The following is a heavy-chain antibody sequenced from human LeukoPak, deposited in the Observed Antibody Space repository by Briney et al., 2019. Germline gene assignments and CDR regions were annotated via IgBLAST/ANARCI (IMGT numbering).Heavy chain of an antibody. D-gene: IGHD3-22*01. CDR3: ARDWISNYYDSSGYYYGMDV. CDR1: GGSISSYY. J-gene: IGHJ6*02. Sequence: SETLSPTCTVSGGSISSYYWSWIRQPPGKGLEWIGYIYYSGSTNYNPSLKSRVTISVDTSKNQFSLKLSSVTAADTAVYYCARDWISNYYDSSGYYYGMDVWGQGTTVTVSS. V-gene: IGHV4-59*01. CDR2: IYYSGST.